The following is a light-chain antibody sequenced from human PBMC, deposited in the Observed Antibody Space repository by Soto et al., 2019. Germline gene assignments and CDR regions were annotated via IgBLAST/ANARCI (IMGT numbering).Light chain of an antibody. CDR1: SSDVGGYNY. CDR3: SSYTSSSTLVV. Sequence: QSVLTQPASVSGSPGQSITISCTGTSSDVGGYNYVSWYQQHPGKAPKLMIFEVNTRPSGVSNRFSGSKSGNTASLTISGLQTEDEADYYCSSYTSSSTLVVFGGGTKVTVL. V-gene: IGLV2-14*01. CDR2: EVN. J-gene: IGLJ2*01.